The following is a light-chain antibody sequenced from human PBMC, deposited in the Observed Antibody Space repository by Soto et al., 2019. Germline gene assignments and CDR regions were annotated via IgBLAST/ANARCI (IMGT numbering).Light chain of an antibody. J-gene: IGLJ1*01. CDR1: SSDVGDYNY. V-gene: IGLV2-14*01. CDR2: EVS. Sequence: QSALTQPASVSGSPGQSITISCTGTSSDVGDYNYVSWYQHHPGKAPKLMIYEVSNRPSGVSNRFSGSKSGNTASLTISGLQAEDEADYYCSSYTSSSTPFVFGTGTKVTVL. CDR3: SSYTSSSTPFV.